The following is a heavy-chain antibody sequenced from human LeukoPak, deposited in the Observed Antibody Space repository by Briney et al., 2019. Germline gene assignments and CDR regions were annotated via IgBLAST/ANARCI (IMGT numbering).Heavy chain of an antibody. CDR2: IYYSGST. CDR1: GGSISSGGSY. Sequence: SETLSLTCTVSGGSISSGGSYWSWIRQHPGKGLGWIGYIYYSGSTYYHPSLKSRVTISVDTSKNQFSLKLSSVTAADTAVYYCARGDMEPYCSSTSCYGGWFDPWGQGTLVTVSS. J-gene: IGHJ5*02. CDR3: ARGDMEPYCSSTSCYGGWFDP. D-gene: IGHD2-2*01. V-gene: IGHV4-31*03.